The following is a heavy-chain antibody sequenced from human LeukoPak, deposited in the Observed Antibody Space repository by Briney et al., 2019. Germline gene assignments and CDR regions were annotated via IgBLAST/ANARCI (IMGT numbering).Heavy chain of an antibody. D-gene: IGHD2-2*01. J-gene: IGHJ5*02. CDR2: INHSGST. V-gene: IGHV4-34*01. CDR1: GGSFSGYY. Sequence: SETLSLTCAVYGGSFSGYYWSWIRQPPGKGLEWIGEINHSGSTNYNPSLKSRVTISVDTSKNQFSLKLSSVTAADTAVYYCARGRAPYAWGQGTPVTVSS. CDR3: ARGRAPYA.